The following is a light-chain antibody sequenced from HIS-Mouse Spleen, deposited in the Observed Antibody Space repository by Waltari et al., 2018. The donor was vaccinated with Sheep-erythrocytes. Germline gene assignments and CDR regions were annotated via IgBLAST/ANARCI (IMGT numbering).Light chain of an antibody. Sequence: SYELTQPPSVSVSPGQTARSTCSGDALPKQNAYWYQQKPGQAPVVVIYKDSERPSGIPERFSGSSSGTTVTLTISGVQAEDEADYYCQSADSSGTYVFGTGTKVTVL. CDR3: QSADSSGTYV. CDR2: KDS. J-gene: IGLJ1*01. CDR1: ALPKQN. V-gene: IGLV3-25*03.